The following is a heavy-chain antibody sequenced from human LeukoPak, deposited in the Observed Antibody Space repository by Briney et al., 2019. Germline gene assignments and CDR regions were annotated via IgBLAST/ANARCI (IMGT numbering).Heavy chain of an antibody. V-gene: IGHV3-33*01. CDR3: AREAAAAGTPFDY. D-gene: IGHD6-13*01. CDR1: GFTFSGFG. Sequence: GGSLRLSCAASGFTFSGFGMHWVRQAPGKGLEWVAVIRYDGSKTYYAGSVKGRFTISRDNSKNTLYLQVDSLRAEDTAVYYCAREAAAAGTPFDYWGQGTLVTVSS. CDR2: IRYDGSKT. J-gene: IGHJ4*02.